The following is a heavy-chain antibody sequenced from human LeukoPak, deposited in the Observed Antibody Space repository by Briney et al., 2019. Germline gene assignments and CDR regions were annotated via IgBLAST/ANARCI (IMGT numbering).Heavy chain of an antibody. CDR2: ISAHNGKT. V-gene: IGHV1-18*01. CDR3: ARERFAVAGANWVY. J-gene: IGHJ4*02. CDR1: GYTFTSYG. D-gene: IGHD6-19*01. Sequence: ASVKVSCEASGYTFTSYGIIWVRRAPGQGLEWMGWISAHNGKTNYAQKFQGGVTMTTDTSTNTAYMELRSLRSDDTAVYYRARERFAVAGANWVYWGQGTLVTVSS.